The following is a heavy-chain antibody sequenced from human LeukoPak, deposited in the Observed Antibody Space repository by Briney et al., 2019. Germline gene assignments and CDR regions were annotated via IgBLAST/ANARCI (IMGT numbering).Heavy chain of an antibody. J-gene: IGHJ4*02. CDR3: TTDIPMADTTGY. CDR1: GFTFSSYS. CDR2: IKSKTDGGTT. Sequence: TGGSLRLSCAASGFTFSSYSMSWVRQAPGKGLEWVGRIKSKTDGGTTDYAAPVKGRFTISRDDSKNTLYLQMNSLKTEDTAVYYCTTDIPMADTTGYWGQGTLVTVSS. V-gene: IGHV3-15*01. D-gene: IGHD6-19*01.